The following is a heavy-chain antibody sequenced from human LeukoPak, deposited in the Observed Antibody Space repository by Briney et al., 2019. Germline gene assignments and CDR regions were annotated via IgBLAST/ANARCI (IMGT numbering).Heavy chain of an antibody. Sequence: PGRSLRLSCAASGFTFDDYAMHWVRQAPGKGLEWASGISWNSGSIGYADSVKGRFTVSRDNAKNSLYLQMNSLRAEDTALYYCAKDSSSWYYFDYWGQGTLVTVSS. CDR3: AKDSSSWYYFDY. J-gene: IGHJ4*02. V-gene: IGHV3-9*01. D-gene: IGHD6-13*01. CDR1: GFTFDDYA. CDR2: ISWNSGSI.